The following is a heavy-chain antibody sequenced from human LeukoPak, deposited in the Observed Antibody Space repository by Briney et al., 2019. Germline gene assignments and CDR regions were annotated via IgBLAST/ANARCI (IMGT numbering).Heavy chain of an antibody. CDR1: GYSFTTYW. V-gene: IGHV5-51*01. Sequence: GESLKISCKGSGYSFTTYWIAWVRQMPGKGLEWMGIIYPDDSDTRYSPSFQGQVTISADKSVSIAYLQWSSLKASDTAMYYCARPNITSYYDSRGYDAFDVWGQGTMVIVSS. CDR2: IYPDDSDT. J-gene: IGHJ3*01. CDR3: ARPNITSYYDSRGYDAFDV. D-gene: IGHD3-22*01.